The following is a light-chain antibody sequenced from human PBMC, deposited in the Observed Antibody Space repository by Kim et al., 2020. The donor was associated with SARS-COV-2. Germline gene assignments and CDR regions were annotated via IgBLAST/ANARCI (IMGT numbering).Light chain of an antibody. CDR2: DVT. CDR3: CSYTSSMSVV. V-gene: IGLV2-14*03. J-gene: IGLJ2*01. Sequence: GQSITRSCTGSYSDVGGHNFVSWYQHHPGKVPKLMIYDVTRRASGVSDRFSASKSGNTASLTISGLQAEDEADYYCCSYTSSMSVVFGGGTQLTVL. CDR1: YSDVGGHNF.